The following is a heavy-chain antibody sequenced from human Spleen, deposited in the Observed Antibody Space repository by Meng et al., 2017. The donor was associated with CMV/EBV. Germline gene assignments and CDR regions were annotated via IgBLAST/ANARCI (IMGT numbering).Heavy chain of an antibody. V-gene: IGHV3-73*01. D-gene: IGHD2-2*02. Sequence: GGSLRLSCAASGFTFSGYAMHWVRQASGKGLEWVGRIRSKANSYATAYAASVKGRFTISRDDSKNTAYLQMNSLKTEDTAVYYCTRPVVVVPAAIQGNYYYYGMDVWGQGTTVTVSS. CDR1: GFTFSGYA. CDR3: TRPVVVVPAAIQGNYYYYGMDV. J-gene: IGHJ6*02. CDR2: IRSKANSYAT.